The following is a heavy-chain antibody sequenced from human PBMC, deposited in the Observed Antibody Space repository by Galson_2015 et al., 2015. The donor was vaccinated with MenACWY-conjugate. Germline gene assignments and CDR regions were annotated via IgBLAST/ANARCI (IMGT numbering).Heavy chain of an antibody. D-gene: IGHD6-19*01. J-gene: IGHJ6*02. CDR3: ARHPSSAQGWKGMDV. Sequence: QPPGKGLEWLAYISYSGGTNYNPSLNGRTTISLDTSKNQFSLKLTSVTAADTAVYYCARHPSSAQGWKGMDVWGQGTTVTVSS. V-gene: IGHV4-59*08. CDR2: ISYSGGT.